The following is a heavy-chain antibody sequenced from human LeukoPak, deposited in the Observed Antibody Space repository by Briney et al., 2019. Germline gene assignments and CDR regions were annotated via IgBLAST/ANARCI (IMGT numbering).Heavy chain of an antibody. J-gene: IGHJ6*03. V-gene: IGHV3-48*01. CDR1: GFFFGGYS. Sequence: GGFLRLSCAASGFFFGGYSMNWVRQAPGKGLEWLSYITGSSNAIYYTDSVKGRFTISRDNSKNTLYLQMNSLRAEDTAVYYCAKDGGDIHYYYYMDVWGKGTTVTVSS. D-gene: IGHD3-3*01. CDR2: ITGSSNAI. CDR3: AKDGGDIHYYYYMDV.